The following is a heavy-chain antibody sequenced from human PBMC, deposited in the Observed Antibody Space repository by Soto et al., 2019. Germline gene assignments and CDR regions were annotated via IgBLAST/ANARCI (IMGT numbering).Heavy chain of an antibody. D-gene: IGHD6-13*01. J-gene: IGHJ4*02. CDR1: GFTFSSYW. CDR2: KKQDGSEK. CDR3: ARTRKINYSSSWSDFDY. Sequence: EVQLVESGGGLVQPGGSLRLSCAASGFTFSSYWMSWVRQAPGKGLEWVANKKQDGSEKYYVDSVKGRFTLSRDNAKNSLYLQMNSRRAEDTAVYYCARTRKINYSSSWSDFDYWGQGTLVTVSS. V-gene: IGHV3-7*05.